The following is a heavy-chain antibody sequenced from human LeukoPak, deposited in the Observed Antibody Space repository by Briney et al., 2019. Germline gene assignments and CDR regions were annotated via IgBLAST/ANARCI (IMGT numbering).Heavy chain of an antibody. Sequence: GRSLRLSCAASGFTFSSYAMHWVRQSPGKGLEWVAAISYAGSNKYYADSVKGRFTISRDNSNSVYLQMTSLRPEDTAVYYCVKSSGYSSYDHGDYWGQGTMVTVSS. CDR3: VKSSGYSSYDHGDY. D-gene: IGHD5-12*01. V-gene: IGHV3-30-3*01. CDR1: GFTFSSYA. CDR2: ISYAGSNK. J-gene: IGHJ4*02.